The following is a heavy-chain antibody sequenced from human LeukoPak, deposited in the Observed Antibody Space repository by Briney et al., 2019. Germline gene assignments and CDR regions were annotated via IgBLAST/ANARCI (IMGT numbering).Heavy chain of an antibody. V-gene: IGHV4-61*01. CDR3: ARGRSYGFDFDS. D-gene: IGHD5-18*01. CDR2: KYYSEST. CDR1: GVSINTCCYY. J-gene: IGHJ4*02. Sequence: SETLSLTCDVSGVSINTCCYYWIWLRPPPGQGLEWIGYKYYSESTRYNTSLRSRLTISLDTSKNQFSLRLTSVTAADTAVYYCARGRSYGFDFDSWGPGTLVIVSS.